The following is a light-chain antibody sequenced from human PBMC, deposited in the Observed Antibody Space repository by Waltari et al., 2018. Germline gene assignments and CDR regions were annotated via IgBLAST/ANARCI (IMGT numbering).Light chain of an antibody. CDR3: QQYAHLPLT. Sequence: IQMTQSPSSLSASVGDRIPITCQASQNITKYLNWSQQKPGKAPNLLIYDASNLEGGVPSRFSGRGSGTDFTFTISSLQAEDFATYYCQQYAHLPLTFGGGAKVEIK. CDR1: QNITKY. V-gene: IGKV1-33*01. CDR2: DAS. J-gene: IGKJ4*01.